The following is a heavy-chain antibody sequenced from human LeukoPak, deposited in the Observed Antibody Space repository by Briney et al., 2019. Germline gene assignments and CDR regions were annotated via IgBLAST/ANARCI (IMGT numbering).Heavy chain of an antibody. D-gene: IGHD2-2*01. Sequence: SETLSLTCTVSGASISNYYWSWIRQPAGKGLEWIGRIYITGTTNYSPSLKSCVTMSLDTSKNQFSLKLSSVTAADTAVYYCARTLVPPTMGWFDPWGQGTLVTVSS. J-gene: IGHJ5*02. CDR1: GASISNYY. V-gene: IGHV4-4*07. CDR3: ARTLVPPTMGWFDP. CDR2: IYITGTT.